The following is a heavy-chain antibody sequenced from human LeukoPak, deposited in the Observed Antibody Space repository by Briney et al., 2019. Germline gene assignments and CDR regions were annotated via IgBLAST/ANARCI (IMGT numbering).Heavy chain of an antibody. Sequence: SETLSLTCTVSGGSISSCYWSWIRQPAGKGLEWIGRIYTSGSTNYNPSLKSRVTMSVDTSKNQFSLKLSSVTAADTAVYYCAGDRRDGYNYLVDYWGQGTLVTVSS. J-gene: IGHJ4*02. CDR2: IYTSGST. V-gene: IGHV4-4*07. D-gene: IGHD5-24*01. CDR1: GGSISSCY. CDR3: AGDRRDGYNYLVDY.